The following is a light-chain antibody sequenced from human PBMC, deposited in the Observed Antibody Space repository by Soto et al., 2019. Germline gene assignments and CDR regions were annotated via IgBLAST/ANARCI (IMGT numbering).Light chain of an antibody. J-gene: IGKJ4*01. Sequence: DIQMTQSPSSLSASVGDRVTITCRASQSISSYLNWYQKKPGKAPNLLIYAASSLQSGVPSRFSGSGSGTDFTLTISSLQPEDFATYYCQQSYSTPVLTFGGGTKVEI. CDR1: QSISSY. V-gene: IGKV1-39*01. CDR3: QQSYSTPVLT. CDR2: AAS.